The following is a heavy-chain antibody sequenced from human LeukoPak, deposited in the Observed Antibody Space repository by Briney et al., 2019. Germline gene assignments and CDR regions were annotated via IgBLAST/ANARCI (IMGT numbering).Heavy chain of an antibody. CDR2: IYYSGTT. D-gene: IGHD6-6*01. CDR3: ARDRRGASDMDY. J-gene: IGHJ4*02. Sequence: SETLSLTCTVSGGSIRSYYWSWIRQPPGKRLEWIGYIYYSGTTSYNSSLQSRVTISVDTSKNQFSLKLNSVTAADTAVYYCARDRRGASDMDYWGQGTLVTVSS. V-gene: IGHV4-59*01. CDR1: GGSIRSYY.